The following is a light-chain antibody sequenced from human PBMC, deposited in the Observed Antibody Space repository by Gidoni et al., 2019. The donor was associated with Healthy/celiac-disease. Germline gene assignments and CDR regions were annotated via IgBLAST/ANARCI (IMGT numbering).Light chain of an antibody. Sequence: DIQMTQSPSPLSASVGDRVTITCQASQDISNYLHWYQQKPGKAPKLLIYDASNLQTGIPSRFSGSGSGTDFSFTISSLQPEDIATYYCQQYDNRPCTFGQGTKLEIK. CDR3: QQYDNRPCT. V-gene: IGKV1-33*01. CDR1: QDISNY. J-gene: IGKJ2*02. CDR2: DAS.